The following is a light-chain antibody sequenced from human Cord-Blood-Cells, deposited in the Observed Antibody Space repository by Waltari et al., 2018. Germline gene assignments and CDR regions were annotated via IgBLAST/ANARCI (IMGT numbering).Light chain of an antibody. CDR2: DAS. J-gene: IGKJ2*01. CDR1: QSVSSY. CDR3: QQRSNWPPYT. V-gene: IGKV3-11*01. Sequence: EIVLTQSPATLSLSPGERATLSCRASQSVSSYLAWYQQKPGQAPRLLIYDASSRATGIPARFSGSWSGTDFTLTISSLEPEDFAVYYCQQRSNWPPYTFGQGTKLEIK.